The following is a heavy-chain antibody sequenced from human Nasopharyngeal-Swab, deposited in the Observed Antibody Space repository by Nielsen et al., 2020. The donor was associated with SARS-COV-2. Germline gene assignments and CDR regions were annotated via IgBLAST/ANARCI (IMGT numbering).Heavy chain of an antibody. CDR2: ITWNSGNK. J-gene: IGHJ4*02. D-gene: IGHD5-18*01. Sequence: SLKISCAASGFTFSIYTMNWVRQPPGKGLEWVSGITWNSGNKGYAESVQGRFTISRDNARNSLYLQMNSLRAEDTALYYCAKARRTDTYGFESFDYWGQGTLVTVSS. CDR3: AKARRTDTYGFESFDY. CDR1: GFTFSIYT. V-gene: IGHV3-9*01.